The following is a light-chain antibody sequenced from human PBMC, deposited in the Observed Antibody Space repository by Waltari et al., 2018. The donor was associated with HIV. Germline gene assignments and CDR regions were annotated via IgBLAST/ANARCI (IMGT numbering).Light chain of an antibody. CDR2: WAS. V-gene: IGKV4-1*01. CDR3: QQYSRTPLT. CDR1: PTVSYSSSNKNH. Sequence: DIVMTQSPDSLAVSLVERATINCKASPTVSYSSSNKNHLAWYQQKPGQPPKLLIYWASTRESGVPDRFSGSGSGTDFTLTISSLQAEDVAVYYCQQYSRTPLTFGGGTKVDIK. J-gene: IGKJ4*01.